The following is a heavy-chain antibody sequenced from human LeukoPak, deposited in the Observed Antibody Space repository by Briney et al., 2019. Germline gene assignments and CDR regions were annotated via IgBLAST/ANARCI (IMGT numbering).Heavy chain of an antibody. Sequence: GGSLRLSCAASGFTFSSYGMRWVRQAPGKGLEWVAVISYDGSNKYYADSVNGRFTISRDNSKNTLYLQMNSLRAEDTAVYYCAKGVGYDILTGPDAFDIWGQGTMVTVSS. J-gene: IGHJ3*02. D-gene: IGHD3-9*01. CDR3: AKGVGYDILTGPDAFDI. CDR1: GFTFSSYG. V-gene: IGHV3-30*18. CDR2: ISYDGSNK.